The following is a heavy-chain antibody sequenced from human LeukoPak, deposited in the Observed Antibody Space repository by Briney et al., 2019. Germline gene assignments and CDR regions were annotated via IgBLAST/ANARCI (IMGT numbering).Heavy chain of an antibody. CDR1: RGSISSGSYY. V-gene: IGHV4-61*02. CDR3: ARDRGGSSGFYYFDY. J-gene: IGHJ4*02. D-gene: IGHD6-19*01. CDR2: IYTNGST. Sequence: SETLSLTCTVSRGSISSGSYYWNWVRQPAGKGLEWIGRIYTNGSTNYNPSLKSRVTISVDKSKNQLSLKLSSVTAADTAVYYCARDRGGSSGFYYFDYWGQGTLVTVSS.